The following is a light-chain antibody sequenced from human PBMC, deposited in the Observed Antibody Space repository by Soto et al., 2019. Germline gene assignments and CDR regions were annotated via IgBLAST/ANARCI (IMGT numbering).Light chain of an antibody. V-gene: IGLV1-40*01. CDR3: QSYDSSLRDWV. J-gene: IGLJ3*02. CDR2: GNT. CDR1: SSNIGSGYD. Sequence: QSVLTQPPSVSGAPGQRVTISCTGSSSNIGSGYDVHWYQQLPGTAPKLLIYGNTNRPSGVPDRFSGSKSGTSASLAITGRQAEDEADYYCQSYDSSLRDWVFGGGTKVTVL.